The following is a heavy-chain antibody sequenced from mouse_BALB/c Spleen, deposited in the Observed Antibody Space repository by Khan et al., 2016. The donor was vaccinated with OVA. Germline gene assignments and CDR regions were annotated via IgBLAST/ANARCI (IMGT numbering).Heavy chain of an antibody. CDR3: TTRHNTYAWVAY. J-gene: IGHJ3*01. Sequence: EVELVESGGGLVQPGGSRKLSCAASGFTFSNFGMHWVRQAPEKGLEWVAYISSGSNTIYYADALKGRFTISSDTPANTLFLQMTSLRTEDTAIYYCTTRHNTYAWVAYWGQGTLVTVSA. V-gene: IGHV5-17*02. CDR2: ISSGSNTI. D-gene: IGHD1-1*01. CDR1: GFTFSNFG.